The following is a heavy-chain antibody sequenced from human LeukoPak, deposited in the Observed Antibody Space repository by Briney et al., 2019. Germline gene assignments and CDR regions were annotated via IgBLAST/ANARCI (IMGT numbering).Heavy chain of an antibody. V-gene: IGHV4-59*01. J-gene: IGHJ4*02. CDR1: GGSISSYY. CDR2: IYYSGST. D-gene: IGHD2-15*01. Sequence: SETLSLTCTVSGGSISSYYWSWIRQPPGKGLEWIGYIYYSGSTNYNPSLKSRATISVDTSKNQFSLKLSSVTAADTAVYYCARRGVVVAAHPFDYWGQGTLVTVSS. CDR3: ARRGVVVAAHPFDY.